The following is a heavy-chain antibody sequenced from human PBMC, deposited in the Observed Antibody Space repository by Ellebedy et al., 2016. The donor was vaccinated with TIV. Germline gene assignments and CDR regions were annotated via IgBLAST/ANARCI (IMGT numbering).Heavy chain of an antibody. CDR2: IKQDESAK. J-gene: IGHJ6*03. CDR1: GFTFSSYW. CDR3: ARRYMDV. V-gene: IGHV3-7*01. Sequence: GESLKISXAASGFTFSSYWMQWVRQAPGKGLEWVANIKQDESAKYYVDSVKGRFTISRDNAKNSVYLQMNNLRAEDTAVYYCARRYMDVWGKGTTVTVSS.